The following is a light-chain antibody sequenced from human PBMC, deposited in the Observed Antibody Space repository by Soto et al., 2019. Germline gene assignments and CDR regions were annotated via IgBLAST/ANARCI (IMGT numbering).Light chain of an antibody. J-gene: IGKJ1*01. CDR3: QQSYSTPVA. CDR1: QSISSY. V-gene: IGKV1-39*01. Sequence: DIQMTQSPSSLSASVGDRVTITCRASQSISSYLNWYQQKPGKAPKLLIYAASSLQSGVSSRFSGSGSGTDFTLTISSLQPEDFATYYCQQSYSTPVAFGQVTMVEIK. CDR2: AAS.